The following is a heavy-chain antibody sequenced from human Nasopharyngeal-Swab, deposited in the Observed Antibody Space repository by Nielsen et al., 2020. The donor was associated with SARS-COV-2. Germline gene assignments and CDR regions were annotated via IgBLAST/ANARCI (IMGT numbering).Heavy chain of an antibody. CDR3: ARGGYQLLLRNYYYGMDV. D-gene: IGHD2-15*01. J-gene: IGHJ6*02. Sequence: SETLSLTCAVHVGSFSGYYWSWVRQPPRKGLEWIGEVDHTGRTKNNPSLQSRVTMSVDTPQNQFSLTLSSVTAADTAVYYCARGGYQLLLRNYYYGMDVWSQGTTVTVSS. CDR1: VGSFSGYY. CDR2: VDHTGRT. V-gene: IGHV4-34*01.